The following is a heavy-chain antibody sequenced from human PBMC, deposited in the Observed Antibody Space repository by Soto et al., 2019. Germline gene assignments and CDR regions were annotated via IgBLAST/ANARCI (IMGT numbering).Heavy chain of an antibody. J-gene: IGHJ3*02. CDR2: ISYDGSNK. D-gene: IGHD1-26*01. V-gene: IGHV3-30*04. CDR3: ARALVGATADAFDI. Sequence: GGSLRLSCAASGFTFSSYAMHWVRQAPGKGLEWVAVISYDGSNKYYADSVKGRFTISRDNSKNTLYLQMNSLRAEDTAVYYCARALVGATADAFDIWGQGTMVTVSS. CDR1: GFTFSSYA.